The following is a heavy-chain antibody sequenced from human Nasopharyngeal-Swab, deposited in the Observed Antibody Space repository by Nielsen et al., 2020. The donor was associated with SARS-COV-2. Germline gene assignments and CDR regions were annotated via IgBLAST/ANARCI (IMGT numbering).Heavy chain of an antibody. CDR1: GYTFTSYG. CDR2: ISAYNANT. V-gene: IGHV1-18*01. Sequence: ASVKVSCKAFGYTFTSYGISWVRQAPGQGLEWMGWISAYNANTKNAQKLQGRVTMTTDTSTNTAYMELRSLRSDDTAVYYCARAPQQLSHRFDYWGQGTLVTVSS. D-gene: IGHD3-16*02. J-gene: IGHJ4*02. CDR3: ARAPQQLSHRFDY.